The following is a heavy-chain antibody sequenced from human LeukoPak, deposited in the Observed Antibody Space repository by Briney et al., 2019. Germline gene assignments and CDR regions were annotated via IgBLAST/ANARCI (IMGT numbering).Heavy chain of an antibody. Sequence: GGSLRLSCAASGFSFSSYAMHWVRQAPGKGLEWVAVIWYDGGNKYYADSVKGRFTISRDNSKNTLYLEMNSLRAEDTAVYYSARGRGPSIAVAGGFDYWGQGTLVTVSS. CDR2: IWYDGGNK. J-gene: IGHJ4*02. D-gene: IGHD6-19*01. CDR1: GFSFSSYA. V-gene: IGHV3-33*01. CDR3: ARGRGPSIAVAGGFDY.